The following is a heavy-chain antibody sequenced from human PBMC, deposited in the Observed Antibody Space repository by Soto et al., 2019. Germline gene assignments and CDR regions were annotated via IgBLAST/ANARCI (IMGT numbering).Heavy chain of an antibody. J-gene: IGHJ6*02. CDR2: ISGSGTTI. CDR1: GFTFSDYY. D-gene: IGHD3-22*01. Sequence: QVQLVESGGGLVKPGGSLRLSCTASGFTFSDYYMTWIRQAPGRGLEWVSYISGSGTTIYYADSVKGRFTISRDNAKNSLYLQMNSLRAEDTAVYYCARPAISGYFYTFIMDVWGQGTTVTVSS. CDR3: ARPAISGYFYTFIMDV. V-gene: IGHV3-11*01.